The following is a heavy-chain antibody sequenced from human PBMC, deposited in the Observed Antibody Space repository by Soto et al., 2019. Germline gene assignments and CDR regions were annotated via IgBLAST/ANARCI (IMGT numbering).Heavy chain of an antibody. CDR3: AGPGYSSQDY. D-gene: IGHD5-18*01. CDR1: GFTFSSFA. Sequence: GGSLRLFCAASGFTFSSFALSWVRQAPGKGLEWVSAISGSGDGTGYADSVKGRFTISRDNSKNTLYLQMNSLRAEDTAVYYCAGPGYSSQDYWGQGALVTVSS. V-gene: IGHV3-23*01. J-gene: IGHJ4*02. CDR2: ISGSGDGT.